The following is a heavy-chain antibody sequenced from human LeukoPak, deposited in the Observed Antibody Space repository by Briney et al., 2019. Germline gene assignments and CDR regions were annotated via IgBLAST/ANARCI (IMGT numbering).Heavy chain of an antibody. V-gene: IGHV3-73*01. J-gene: IGHJ4*02. CDR2: IRSKPSGYTT. CDR3: TRQDCSGGTCSYVDS. CDR1: GFDFSGYY. Sequence: PGGSLRLSCAASGFDFSGYYMHWVRQASGRGLEWVCLIRSKPSGYTTVYAASVKGSFTISRDDSKNTAYLQMNSLKAEDTAVYYCTRQDCSGGTCSYVDSWGQGTLVTVSS. D-gene: IGHD2-15*01.